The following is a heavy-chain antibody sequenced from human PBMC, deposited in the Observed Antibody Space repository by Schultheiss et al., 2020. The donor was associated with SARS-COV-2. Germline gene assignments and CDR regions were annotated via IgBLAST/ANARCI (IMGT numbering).Heavy chain of an antibody. Sequence: GGSLRLSCAASGFTFPYYWMHWVRQAPGKGLEWVAVIWYDGSNKYYADSVKGRFTISRDNSKNTLYLQMNSLRAEDTAVYYCAREEWIQAFDIWGQGTMVTVSS. CDR3: AREEWIQAFDI. CDR2: IWYDGSNK. V-gene: IGHV3-33*08. CDR1: GFTFPYYW. D-gene: IGHD5-18*01. J-gene: IGHJ3*02.